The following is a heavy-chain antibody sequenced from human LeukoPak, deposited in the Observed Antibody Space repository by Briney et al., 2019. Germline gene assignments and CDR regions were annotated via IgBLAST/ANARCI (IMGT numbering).Heavy chain of an antibody. CDR2: INWNSGSI. CDR1: GFTFDVYA. Sequence: GRSLILSCAASGFTFDVYAMHRVRQAPGKGLEWVSGINWNSGSIGYADSVKGRFTISRDNAKNSLYLQMNSLRAEDSALYYCAKGYSSLGSHSSFDYWGQGTLVTASS. D-gene: IGHD1-26*01. J-gene: IGHJ4*02. CDR3: AKGYSSLGSHSSFDY. V-gene: IGHV3-9*01.